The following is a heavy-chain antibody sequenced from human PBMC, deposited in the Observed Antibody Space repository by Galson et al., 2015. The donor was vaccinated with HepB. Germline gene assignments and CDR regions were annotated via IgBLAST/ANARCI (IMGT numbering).Heavy chain of an antibody. V-gene: IGHV3-11*06. CDR2: ISASTIYT. CDR1: GFTFSDYY. D-gene: IGHD4/OR15-4a*01. CDR3: ARADWTMVDPYYPDY. J-gene: IGHJ4*02. Sequence: SLRLSCAASGFTFSDYYMSWIRQAPGKGLERLSYISASTIYTNYADSVKGRFTVSRDNAKNSLNLQMNSLRAEDTGVYYCARADWTMVDPYYPDYWGQGTLVTVSS.